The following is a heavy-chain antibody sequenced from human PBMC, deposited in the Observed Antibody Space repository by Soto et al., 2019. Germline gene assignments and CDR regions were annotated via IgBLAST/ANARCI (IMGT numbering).Heavy chain of an antibody. CDR2: ISAYNGNT. J-gene: IGHJ6*02. D-gene: IGHD6-13*01. CDR1: GYTFTSYG. CDR3: ARDNGSWYPYYYGMDV. V-gene: IGHV1-18*04. Sequence: ASVKVSCKASGYTFTSYGISWVRQAPGQGLERMGWISAYNGNTNYAQKLQGRVTMTTDTSTSTAYMELRSLRSDDTAVYYCARDNGSWYPYYYGMDVWGQGTTVTVSS.